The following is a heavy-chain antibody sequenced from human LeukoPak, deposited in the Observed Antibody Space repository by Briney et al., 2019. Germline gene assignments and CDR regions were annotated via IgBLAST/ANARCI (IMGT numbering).Heavy chain of an antibody. V-gene: IGHV1-8*03. Sequence: ASVKVSCKASGYTFTSYDINWVRQATGQGLEWMGWMNPNSGNTGYAQKFQGRVTITRNTSISTAYMELSSLRSEDTAVYYCARTLPGSWGYYYMGVWGKGTTVTVSS. CDR1: GYTFTSYD. CDR2: MNPNSGNT. J-gene: IGHJ6*03. D-gene: IGHD3-16*01. CDR3: ARTLPGSWGYYYMGV.